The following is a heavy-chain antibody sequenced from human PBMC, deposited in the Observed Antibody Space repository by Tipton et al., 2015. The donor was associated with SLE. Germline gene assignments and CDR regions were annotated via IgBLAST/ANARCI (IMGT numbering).Heavy chain of an antibody. CDR1: GGSISSGGYY. V-gene: IGHV4-31*03. Sequence: TLSLTCNVSGGSISSGGYYWSWIRQHPGNGLEWIGYTYYSWSPYYNPSLKSRVTISLDMSKNQFSLRLSSVTAADTAVYYCARDGLGSYFDYWGRGTLVTVSS. CDR3: ARDGLGSYFDY. J-gene: IGHJ4*01. D-gene: IGHD6-19*01. CDR2: TYYSWSP.